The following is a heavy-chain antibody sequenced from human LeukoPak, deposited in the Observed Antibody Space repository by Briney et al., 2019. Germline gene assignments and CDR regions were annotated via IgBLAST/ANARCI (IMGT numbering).Heavy chain of an antibody. J-gene: IGHJ4*02. Sequence: PGGSLRLSCAASGFTFSSYGMHWVRQAPGKGLEWVAVISYDGSNKYYADSVKGRFTISRDNSKNTLYLQMNSLRAEDTAVYYCAKLLRPGPSAGYWGQGTLVTVSS. CDR3: AKLLRPGPSAGY. CDR1: GFTFSSYG. V-gene: IGHV3-30*18. CDR2: ISYDGSNK. D-gene: IGHD3-22*01.